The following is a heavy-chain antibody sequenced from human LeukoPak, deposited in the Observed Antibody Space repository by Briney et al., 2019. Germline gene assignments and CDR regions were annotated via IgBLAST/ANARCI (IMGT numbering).Heavy chain of an antibody. D-gene: IGHD3-16*02. CDR2: IRSKAYGGTT. Sequence: GRSLRLSCTTSGFTFGDYVMSWFRQAPGKGLEWVGFIRSKAYGGTTEYAASVKGRFTISRDDSKTIAYLQMNSLKTEDTAVYYCTREHDYVWGSYRNFDYWGQGTLVTVSS. CDR3: TREHDYVWGSYRNFDY. J-gene: IGHJ4*02. V-gene: IGHV3-49*03. CDR1: GFTFGDYV.